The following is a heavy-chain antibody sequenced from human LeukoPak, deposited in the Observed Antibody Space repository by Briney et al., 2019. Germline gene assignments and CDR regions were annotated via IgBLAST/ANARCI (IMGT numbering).Heavy chain of an antibody. J-gene: IGHJ4*02. CDR2: TNGATGNT. V-gene: IGHV1-3*01. CDR3: ARSPGGNARTWLDY. D-gene: IGHD4-23*01. CDR1: GYTFTNYA. Sequence: ASVKVSCKSSGYTFTNYALHWVRQAPGQRLEWMGWTNGATGNTRFSQDFQGRLTITIDTSASTGYMELSSLTSDDTAVYYCARSPGGNARTWLDYWGQGTLATVSS.